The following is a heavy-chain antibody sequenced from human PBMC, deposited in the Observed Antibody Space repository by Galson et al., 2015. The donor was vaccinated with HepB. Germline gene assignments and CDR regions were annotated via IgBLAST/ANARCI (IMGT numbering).Heavy chain of an antibody. CDR1: GGTFSSYA. D-gene: IGHD6-6*01. CDR3: AGDSSSRATATGYYYYMDV. Sequence: SVKVSCKASGGTFSSYAISWVRQAPGQGLEWMGGIIPILGIANYAQKFQGRVTITADKSTSTAYMELSSLRSEDTAVYYCAGDSSSRATATGYYYYMDVWGKGTTVTVSS. J-gene: IGHJ6*03. V-gene: IGHV1-69*10. CDR2: IIPILGIA.